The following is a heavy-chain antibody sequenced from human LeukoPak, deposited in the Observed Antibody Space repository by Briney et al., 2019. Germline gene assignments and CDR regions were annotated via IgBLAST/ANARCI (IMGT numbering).Heavy chain of an antibody. Sequence: GGSLRLSCAASGFTFSSYEMNWVRQAPGKGLEWVSYISSSGSTIYYADSVKGRFTISRDNSKNTLYLQMNSLRAEDTAVYYCARVSVSGGANAFDIWGQGTMVTVSS. CDR2: ISSSGSTI. D-gene: IGHD1-26*01. CDR3: ARVSVSGGANAFDI. CDR1: GFTFSSYE. V-gene: IGHV3-48*03. J-gene: IGHJ3*02.